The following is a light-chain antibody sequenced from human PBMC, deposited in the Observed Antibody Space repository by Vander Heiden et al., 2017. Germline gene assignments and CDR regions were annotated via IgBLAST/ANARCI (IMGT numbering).Light chain of an antibody. CDR3: QQDNPSPGLT. V-gene: IGKV3-20*01. CDR1: QSVSSSY. Sequence: EIVLTQSPGALSLSPGERATLSCRASQSVSSSYLAWYQQKPCHAPSLLIYGTSTRATGIPDRFRGSGCGTDFTLTINRLEPEDFAVYYCQQDNPSPGLTFGGGTKLEIK. CDR2: GTS. J-gene: IGKJ4*01.